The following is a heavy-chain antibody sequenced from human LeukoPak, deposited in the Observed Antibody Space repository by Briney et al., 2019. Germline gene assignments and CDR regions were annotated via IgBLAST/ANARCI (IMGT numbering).Heavy chain of an antibody. CDR1: GFTFSSYA. D-gene: IGHD5-24*01. CDR2: ISYDGSNK. J-gene: IGHJ4*02. CDR3: ARDTISFQIEKATIPLAY. Sequence: GGSLRLSCAASGFTFSSYAMHWVRHAPGKGLEWVAGISYDGSNKYYADSVKGRFTISRDNSKNTLYLQMNSLRAEDTAVYYCARDTISFQIEKATIPLAYWGQGTLVTVSS. V-gene: IGHV3-30*04.